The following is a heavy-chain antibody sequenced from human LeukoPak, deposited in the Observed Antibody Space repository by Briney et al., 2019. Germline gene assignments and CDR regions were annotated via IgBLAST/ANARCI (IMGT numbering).Heavy chain of an antibody. CDR1: GFPFSSYW. V-gene: IGHV3-74*03. CDR2: ISGDGTIK. CDR3: SRSQFDY. Sequence: GGSLRLSCEPSGFPFSSYWMLWVRQAPGKGLVWVSRISGDGTIKTYADFVRGRFTISRDNTKNILYLQMNSLKVEDTAIYFSSRSQFDYWGQGVLVTVSS. J-gene: IGHJ4*02.